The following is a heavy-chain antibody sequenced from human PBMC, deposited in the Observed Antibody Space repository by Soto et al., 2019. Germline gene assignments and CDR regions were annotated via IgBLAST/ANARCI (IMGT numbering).Heavy chain of an antibody. V-gene: IGHV3-23*01. CDR3: ATARHCTSAACLAAE. CDR1: GFTFSNYA. J-gene: IGHJ4*02. CDR2: IGASGAGT. Sequence: EVQLLESGGGLVQPGGSLRLSCAGSGFTFSNYAMSWVRQAPGTGLEWVSGIGASGAGTYYADSVKGRFTISRDNSRNTVFLQMRALRPEDTALYYCATARHCTSAACLAAEWGQGTLITVSS. D-gene: IGHD2-8*02.